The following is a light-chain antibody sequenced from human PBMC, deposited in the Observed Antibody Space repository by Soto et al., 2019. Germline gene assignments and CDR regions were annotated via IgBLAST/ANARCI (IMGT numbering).Light chain of an antibody. CDR3: QTWGTGILV. Sequence: QSVLTQSPSASASLGASVKLTCTLSRGHSSYAIAWHQQQPEKGPRYLMKLNSDGSHSKGDGIPDRFSGSSSGAERYLTISRLQSEDEADYYCQTWGTGILVFGGGTKLTVL. CDR1: RGHSSYA. J-gene: IGLJ3*02. CDR2: LNSDGSH. V-gene: IGLV4-69*01.